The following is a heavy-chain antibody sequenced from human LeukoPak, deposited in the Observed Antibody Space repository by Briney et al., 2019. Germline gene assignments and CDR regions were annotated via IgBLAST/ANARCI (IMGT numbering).Heavy chain of an antibody. Sequence: PGGSLRLSCAASGFTVSGICMSWVRQTPGKGLKWVSVICGGGTTYYADSVKGRFTISRDNSKNTVYLQMNSLRAEDTAVYYCATGVASSGPPMCWGQGTLVTVSS. CDR2: ICGGGTT. CDR1: GFTVSGIC. CDR3: ATGVASSGPPMC. V-gene: IGHV3-53*01. J-gene: IGHJ4*02. D-gene: IGHD2-8*01.